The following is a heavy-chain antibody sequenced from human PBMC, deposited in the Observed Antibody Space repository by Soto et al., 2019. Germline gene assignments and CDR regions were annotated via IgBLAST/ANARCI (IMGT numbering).Heavy chain of an antibody. D-gene: IGHD2-21*02. CDR3: ARGDNGAFDL. CDR1: GFTFSYYW. V-gene: IGHV3-74*01. J-gene: IGHJ3*01. CDR2: IHSDGSST. Sequence: EVQLVESEGGLVQPGGSLRLSCAASGFTFSYYWMHWVRQAPGQGLVWVSRIHSDGSSTTYADSVKGRFTISRDNAKNTLYLQMNNLRAEDTAVYYCARGDNGAFDLWGQGTMVTVSS.